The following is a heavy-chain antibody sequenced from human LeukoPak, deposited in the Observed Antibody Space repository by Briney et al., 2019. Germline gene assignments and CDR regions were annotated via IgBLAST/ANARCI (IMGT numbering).Heavy chain of an antibody. CDR1: GFTFSSYA. CDR2: ISYDGGNT. D-gene: IGHD5-12*01. J-gene: IGHJ4*02. CDR3: ALAQFGYHRGPFDL. Sequence: GRSLRLSCAASGFTFSSYAMHWVRQAPGKGLECVAFISYDGGNTHYADSVQGRFTISRDNSKNTLYLQMNSLRAEDTAVYYCALAQFGYHRGPFDLGGEGIRVSVST. V-gene: IGHV3-30-3*01.